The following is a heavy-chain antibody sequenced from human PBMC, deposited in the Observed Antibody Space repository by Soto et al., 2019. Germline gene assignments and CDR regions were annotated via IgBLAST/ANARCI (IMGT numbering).Heavy chain of an antibody. Sequence: GGSLRLSCAASGFTFSSYGMHWVRQPPGKGLEWVEVISYDGSNKYYADSVKGRFTISRDNSKNTLYLQMNSMRAEDTAVYYCAKDRTTSYYGMDVWGQGTTVTVSS. CDR3: AKDRTTSYYGMDV. V-gene: IGHV3-30*18. CDR1: GFTFSSYG. CDR2: ISYDGSNK. D-gene: IGHD4-17*01. J-gene: IGHJ6*02.